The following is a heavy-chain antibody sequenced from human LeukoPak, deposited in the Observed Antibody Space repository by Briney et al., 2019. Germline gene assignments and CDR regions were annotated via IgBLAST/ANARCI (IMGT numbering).Heavy chain of an antibody. Sequence: ASVKVSCKASGYTFTTYYMHWVRQAPGQGLEWMGIVNPSSGTTNYAQQFQGRVTMTRDTSTRTVYMELSSLRPEDTAVYYCAKAREVSALFDYWGQGTLVTVSS. CDR1: GYTFTTYY. V-gene: IGHV1-46*01. CDR3: AKAREVSALFDY. CDR2: VNPSSGTT. J-gene: IGHJ4*02. D-gene: IGHD1-14*01.